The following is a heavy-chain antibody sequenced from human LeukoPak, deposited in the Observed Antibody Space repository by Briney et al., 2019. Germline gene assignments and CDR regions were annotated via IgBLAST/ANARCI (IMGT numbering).Heavy chain of an antibody. V-gene: IGHV1-69*01. Sequence: SVKVSCKASGGTFISYAISWVRQAPGQGLEWMGGIIPIFGTANYAQKFQGRVTITADESTSTAYMELSSLRSEDTAVYYCARDACSGGSCDTYYGMDVWGQGTTVTVSS. CDR1: GGTFISYA. CDR3: ARDACSGGSCDTYYGMDV. J-gene: IGHJ6*02. CDR2: IIPIFGTA. D-gene: IGHD2-15*01.